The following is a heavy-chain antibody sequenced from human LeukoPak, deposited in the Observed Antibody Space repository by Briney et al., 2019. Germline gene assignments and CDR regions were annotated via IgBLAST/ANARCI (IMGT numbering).Heavy chain of an antibody. CDR1: GFTFSSYG. CDR3: ASGYYYGSGCYGPLGY. CDR2: ISYDGSNK. J-gene: IGHJ4*02. V-gene: IGHV3-30*03. Sequence: PGGSLRLSCAASGFTFSSYGMHWVRQAPGKGLEWVAVISYDGSNKYYADSVKGRFTISRDNSKNTLYLQMNSLRAEDTAVYYCASGYYYGSGCYGPLGYWSQGTLVTVSS. D-gene: IGHD3-10*01.